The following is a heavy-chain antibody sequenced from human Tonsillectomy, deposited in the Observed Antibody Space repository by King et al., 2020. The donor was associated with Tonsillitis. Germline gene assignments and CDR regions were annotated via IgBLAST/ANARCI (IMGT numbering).Heavy chain of an antibody. CDR3: ARLGDTYYYYMDL. J-gene: IGHJ6*03. D-gene: IGHD2-21*01. Sequence: VQLVESGGGLVKPGGSLRLSCAASGFTFSDHYMIWIRQAPGKGLEWVSYISSSSSYTNYADSVKGRFTISRDNAKNSLYLQMNSLRAEDTAVYYCARLGDTYYYYMDLWGKGTTVTVSS. CDR1: GFTFSDHY. CDR2: ISSSSSYT. V-gene: IGHV3-11*05.